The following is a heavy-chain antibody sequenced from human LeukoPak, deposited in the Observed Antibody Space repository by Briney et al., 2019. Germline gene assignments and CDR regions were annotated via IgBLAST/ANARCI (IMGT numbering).Heavy chain of an antibody. J-gene: IGHJ4*02. CDR1: GFTFSSYA. V-gene: IGHV3-23*01. D-gene: IGHD3-3*01. CDR3: AKAISITIFGVVITKLDY. Sequence: GGSLRLSCAASGFTFSSYAMSWVRQAPGKGLEWVSAISGSGGSTYYADSVKGRFTISRDNSKNTLYLQMSSLRAEDTAVYYCAKAISITIFGVVITKLDYWGQGTLVTVSS. CDR2: ISGSGGST.